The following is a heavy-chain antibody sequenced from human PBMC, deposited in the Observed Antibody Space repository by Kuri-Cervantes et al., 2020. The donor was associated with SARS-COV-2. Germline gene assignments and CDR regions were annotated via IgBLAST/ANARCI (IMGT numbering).Heavy chain of an antibody. Sequence: GGSLRLSCTASGFIFSDYYMTWIRQAPGKGLEWVSNIGPSGTTKYYADSVKGRFTISRDNAKNSLYLQMSSLRVEDTAVYYCANSFYDTSSVPRLDYWGQGTLVTVSS. CDR1: GFIFSDYY. CDR3: ANSFYDTSSVPRLDY. D-gene: IGHD2/OR15-2a*01. CDR2: IGPSGTTK. J-gene: IGHJ4*02. V-gene: IGHV3-11*04.